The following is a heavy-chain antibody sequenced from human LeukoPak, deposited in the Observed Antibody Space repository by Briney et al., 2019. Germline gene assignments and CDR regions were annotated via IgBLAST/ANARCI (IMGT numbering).Heavy chain of an antibody. Sequence: GGSLRLSCAVSGVNFSSYWMSWVRQAPGKGLEWVSVIYSGGSTYYADSVKGRFTISRDNSKNTLYLQMNSLRAEDTAVYYCASESSGRLSDAFDIWGQGTMVTVSS. CDR3: ASESSGRLSDAFDI. V-gene: IGHV3-53*01. J-gene: IGHJ3*02. CDR1: GVNFSSYW. D-gene: IGHD6-19*01. CDR2: IYSGGST.